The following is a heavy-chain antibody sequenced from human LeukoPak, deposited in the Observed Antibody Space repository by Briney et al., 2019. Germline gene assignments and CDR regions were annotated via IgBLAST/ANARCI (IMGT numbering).Heavy chain of an antibody. Sequence: ASVKVSCKASGYTFTSYYMPWVGQAPGLGLEWLGIINPSGGSTSYAQKFQGRVTMTRDMSTSTVYMELSSLRSEDTAVYYCASMEAVAGTQGWFDPWGQGTLVTVSS. D-gene: IGHD6-19*01. CDR2: INPSGGST. J-gene: IGHJ5*02. CDR1: GYTFTSYY. V-gene: IGHV1-46*01. CDR3: ASMEAVAGTQGWFDP.